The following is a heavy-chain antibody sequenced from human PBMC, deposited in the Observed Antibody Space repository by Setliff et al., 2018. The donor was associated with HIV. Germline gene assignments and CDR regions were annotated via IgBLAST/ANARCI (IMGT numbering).Heavy chain of an antibody. V-gene: IGHV4-4*07. CDR2: VYPNGRT. CDR3: ARGDCGVNCPGYNWFDP. D-gene: IGHD2-21*01. J-gene: IGHJ5*02. Sequence: PSETLSLTCTVSGGSISDYYWTWVRQPAGKGLEWIGRVYPNGRTSSNPSLKSRVTMSIDTSKNQFSLKINSVSAADTAVYYCARGDCGVNCPGYNWFDPWGRGTLVTVSS. CDR1: GGSISDYY.